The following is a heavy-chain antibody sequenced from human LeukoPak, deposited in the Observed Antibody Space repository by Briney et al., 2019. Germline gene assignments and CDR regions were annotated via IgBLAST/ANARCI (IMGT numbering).Heavy chain of an antibody. V-gene: IGHV1-2*02. J-gene: IGHJ5*02. CDR1: GYSFTDYE. CDR2: INPNTGGT. Sequence: ASVKVSCKTSGYSFTDYEIHWVRQAPGQGLEWMGWINPNTGGTKYAQKFQGRVTMTRDTSISTAYMELSRLRSDDTAVYYCAREGLELFFNWFDPWGQGTLVTVSS. CDR3: AREGLELFFNWFDP. D-gene: IGHD1-7*01.